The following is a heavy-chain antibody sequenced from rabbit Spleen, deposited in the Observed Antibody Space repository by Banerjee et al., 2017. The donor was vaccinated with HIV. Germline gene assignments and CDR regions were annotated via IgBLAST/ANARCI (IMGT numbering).Heavy chain of an antibody. D-gene: IGHD4-1*01. J-gene: IGHJ3*01. CDR3: ARAIVPWLGLTRLDL. V-gene: IGHV1S47*01. CDR1: GFDFSSYG. Sequence: QEQLVESGGGLVQPGGSLKLSCKASGFDFSSYGVSWVRQAPGKGLEWIGYIDPVFGITYYANWVNGRFTISSDNAQSTVDLKMTSLTAADTATYFCARAIVPWLGLTRLDLWGPGTLVTVS. CDR2: IDPVFGIT.